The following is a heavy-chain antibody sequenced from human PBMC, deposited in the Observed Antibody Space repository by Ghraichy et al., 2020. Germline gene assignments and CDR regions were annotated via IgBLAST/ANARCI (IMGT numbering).Heavy chain of an antibody. J-gene: IGHJ4*02. CDR1: GYSFTSYW. D-gene: IGHD2-8*01. Sequence: GESLNISCKGSGYSFTSYWIGWVRQMPGKGLEWMGIIYPGDSDTRYSPSFQGQVTISADKSISTAYLQWSSLKASDTAMYYCARRGGPGYCTNGVCHHFDYWGQGTLVTVSS. V-gene: IGHV5-51*01. CDR3: ARRGGPGYCTNGVCHHFDY. CDR2: IYPGDSDT.